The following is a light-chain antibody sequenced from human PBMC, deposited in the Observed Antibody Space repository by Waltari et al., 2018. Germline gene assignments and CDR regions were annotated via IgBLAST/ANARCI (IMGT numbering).Light chain of an antibody. V-gene: IGKV1-5*03. J-gene: IGKJ2*01. CDR2: KAF. Sequence: DIQMTQSPSTLSASVGDRVTIPCRASQSISSWLAWYQQKPGKAPKLLIYKAFSLESGVPSRFSGSGSGTEFTLTISSLQPDDFATYYCQQYNSYPYTFGQGTKLEIK. CDR3: QQYNSYPYT. CDR1: QSISSW.